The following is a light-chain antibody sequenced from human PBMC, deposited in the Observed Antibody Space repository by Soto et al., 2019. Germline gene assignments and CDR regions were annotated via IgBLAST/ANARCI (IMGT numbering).Light chain of an antibody. J-gene: IGLJ1*01. CDR3: CLYAGSSTYV. Sequence: QSALTQPASVSGSPGQSINISCTGTSSDVGSYNLVSWYQQHPGKAPKLMIYEGSKRPSGVSNRFSGSKSGNTASLTISGLQAEDEADYYCCLYAGSSTYVFGTGTKLTVL. CDR2: EGS. CDR1: SSDVGSYNL. V-gene: IGLV2-23*01.